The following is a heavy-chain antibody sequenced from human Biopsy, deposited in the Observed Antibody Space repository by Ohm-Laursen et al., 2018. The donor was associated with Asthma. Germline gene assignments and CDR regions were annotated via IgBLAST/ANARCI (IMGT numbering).Heavy chain of an antibody. V-gene: IGHV4-31*03. CDR3: ARTTYGDDGFDP. Sequence: SQTLSLTCTVSGGSTNIGDYYWSWIRQHPVKGLEWTGYIYYSGSTYYNPPLKSRVSISLDTSKNQFSLSLTSVTAADTAVYYCARTTYGDDGFDPWGQGTLVTVSS. CDR1: GGSTNIGDYY. D-gene: IGHD4-17*01. J-gene: IGHJ5*02. CDR2: IYYSGST.